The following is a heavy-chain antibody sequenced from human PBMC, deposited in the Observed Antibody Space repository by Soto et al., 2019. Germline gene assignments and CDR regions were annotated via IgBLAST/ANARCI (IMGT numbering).Heavy chain of an antibody. CDR2: ISAHNGNT. CDR1: GYAFTTYG. J-gene: IGHJ4*02. CDR3: ARGRYGDY. D-gene: IGHD1-1*01. V-gene: IGHV1-18*01. Sequence: QVHLVQSGAEVKKPGASVKVSCQGSGYAFTTYGITWVRQATGQGLEWMGWISAHNGNTNYAQKLQGRVTVTRYISTSTAYRELRSLIYDDPAVYYCARGRYGDYWGQGALVTVSS.